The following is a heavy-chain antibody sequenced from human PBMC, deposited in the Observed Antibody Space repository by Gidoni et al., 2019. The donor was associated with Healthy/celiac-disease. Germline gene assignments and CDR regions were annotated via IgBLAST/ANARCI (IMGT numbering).Heavy chain of an antibody. CDR2: INPSGGST. CDR1: GYTFTSYY. CDR3: AREVMITFGGVIVETYGMDV. Sequence: QVQLVQSGAEVKKPGASVKVSCKASGYTFTSYYMHWVRQAPGQGLEWMGIINPSGGSTSYAQKFQGRVTMTRDTSTSTVYMELSSLRSEDTAVYYCAREVMITFGGVIVETYGMDVWGQGTTVTVSS. V-gene: IGHV1-46*03. D-gene: IGHD3-16*02. J-gene: IGHJ6*02.